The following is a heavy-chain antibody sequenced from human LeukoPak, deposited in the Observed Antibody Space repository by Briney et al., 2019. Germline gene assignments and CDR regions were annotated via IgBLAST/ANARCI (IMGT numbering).Heavy chain of an antibody. CDR3: AREYCSSTSCSVDY. J-gene: IGHJ4*02. Sequence: GGSLRLSCAASGFTVSSNYMSWVRQAPGKGLEGVSVIYSGGSTYYADSVKGRFTISRDNSKNTLYLQMNSLRAEDTAVYYCAREYCSSTSCSVDYWGQGTLVTVSS. V-gene: IGHV3-66*02. CDR2: IYSGGST. CDR1: GFTVSSNY. D-gene: IGHD2-2*01.